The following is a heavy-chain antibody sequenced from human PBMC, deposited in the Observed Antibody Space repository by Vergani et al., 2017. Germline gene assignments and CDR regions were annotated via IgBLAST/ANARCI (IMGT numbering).Heavy chain of an antibody. V-gene: IGHV3-9*01. CDR3: ARVFHPTTVVTPEWYFDL. J-gene: IGHJ2*01. CDR1: GFTFDDYA. Sequence: EVQLVESGGGLVQPGRSLRLSCAASGFTFDDYAMHWVRQAPGKGLEWVSGISWNSGSIGYADSVKGRFTISRDNAKNSLYLQMNSLRAEDTALYYCARVFHPTTVVTPEWYFDLWGRGTLVTVSS. CDR2: ISWNSGSI. D-gene: IGHD4-23*01.